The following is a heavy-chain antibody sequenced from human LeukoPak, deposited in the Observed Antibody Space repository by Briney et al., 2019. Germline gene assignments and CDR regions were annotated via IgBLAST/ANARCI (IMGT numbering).Heavy chain of an antibody. Sequence: SEALSLTCTVSGGSISRGGDYWSWIRQHPVKALEWVGYIYYSGSTYYNPSLKSRVPISVDTSKNQCSLKLSSVTAADTAVYYCARLGPQQQSYGMHVWGQGNPVTVSS. D-gene: IGHD6-13*01. CDR2: IYYSGST. CDR1: GGSISRGGDY. V-gene: IGHV4-31*03. CDR3: ARLGPQQQSYGMHV. J-gene: IGHJ6*02.